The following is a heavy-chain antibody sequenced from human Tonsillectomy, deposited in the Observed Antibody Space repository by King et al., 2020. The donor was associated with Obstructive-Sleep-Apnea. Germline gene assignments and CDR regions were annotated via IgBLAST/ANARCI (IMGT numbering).Heavy chain of an antibody. V-gene: IGHV3-30*03. CDR2: ILYDGSNK. D-gene: IGHD3-3*01. CDR1: GFTFRNYG. CDR3: AREWRPSWSGYRWYLDY. J-gene: IGHJ4*02. Sequence: VQLVESGGGVIQPGRSQRLSCSASGFTFRNYGMHWVRQAPGKGLEWLSFILYDGSNKYSADSVKGRFTISRDNSKNTLYLEMNDLRVEDSGVYYCAREWRPSWSGYRWYLDYWGQGTLVRVSS.